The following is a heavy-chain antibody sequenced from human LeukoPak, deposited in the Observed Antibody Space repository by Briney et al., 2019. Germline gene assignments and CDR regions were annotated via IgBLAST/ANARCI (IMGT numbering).Heavy chain of an antibody. CDR1: GFTFSSYA. CDR3: ARDRGDY. V-gene: IGHV3-30*01. J-gene: IGHJ4*02. CDR2: ISYDGSNK. Sequence: GRSLRLSCAASGFTFSSYAMHWVRQAPGKGLEWGAVISYDGSNKYYADSVKGRFTISRDNSKNTLYLQMNSLRAEDTAVYYCARDRGDYWGQGTLVTVSS. D-gene: IGHD3-10*01.